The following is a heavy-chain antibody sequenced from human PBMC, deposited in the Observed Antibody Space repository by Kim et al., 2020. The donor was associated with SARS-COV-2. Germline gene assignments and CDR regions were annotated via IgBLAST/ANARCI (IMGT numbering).Heavy chain of an antibody. CDR1: GYTFTSYD. D-gene: IGHD1-26*01. Sequence: ASVKVSCKASGYTFTSYDINWVRQATGQGLEWMGWMNPNSGNTGYAQKFQGRVTMTRNTSISTAYMELSSLRSEDTAVYYCVRQSGGCYYYDYYYGMDVWGQGTTVTVSS. V-gene: IGHV1-8*01. CDR2: MNPNSGNT. CDR3: VRQSGGCYYYDYYYGMDV. J-gene: IGHJ6*02.